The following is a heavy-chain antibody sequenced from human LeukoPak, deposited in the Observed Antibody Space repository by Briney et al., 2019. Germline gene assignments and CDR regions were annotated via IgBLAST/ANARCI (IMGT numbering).Heavy chain of an antibody. Sequence: ASVKVSCKASGYTFIDYYIHWVRQAPGQGLEWMGWISAYNGNTNYAQKLQGRVTMTTDTSTSTAYMELRSLRSDDTAVYYCARDRILWFGWFDYWGQGTLVTVSS. D-gene: IGHD3-10*01. V-gene: IGHV1-18*04. CDR3: ARDRILWFGWFDY. CDR2: ISAYNGNT. J-gene: IGHJ4*02. CDR1: GYTFIDYY.